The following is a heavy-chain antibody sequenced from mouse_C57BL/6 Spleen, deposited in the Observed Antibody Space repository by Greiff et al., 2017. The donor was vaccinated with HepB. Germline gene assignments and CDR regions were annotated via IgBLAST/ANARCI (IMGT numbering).Heavy chain of an antibody. Sequence: VQLQESGAELARPGASVKMSCKASGYTFTSYTMHWVKQRPGQGLEWIGYINPSSGYTKYNQKFKDKATLTADKSSSTAYMQRSSLTSEDSAVYDCARGGGSTMVTTRGYYAMDYWGQGTSVTVSS. V-gene: IGHV1-4*01. D-gene: IGHD2-2*01. CDR1: GYTFTSYT. CDR3: ARGGGSTMVTTRGYYAMDY. CDR2: INPSSGYT. J-gene: IGHJ4*01.